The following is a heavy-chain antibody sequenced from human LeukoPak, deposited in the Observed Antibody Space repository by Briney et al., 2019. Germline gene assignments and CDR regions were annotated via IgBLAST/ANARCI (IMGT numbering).Heavy chain of an antibody. D-gene: IGHD3-22*01. CDR3: ARGLLYYYDSSGIAGY. CDR1: GGSISSYY. CDR2: IYYSGST. Sequence: SETLSLTCTVSGGSISSYYWSWIRQPPGKGLEWIGYIYYSGSTNYNPSLKSRVTISVDTSKNQFSLKLSSVTAADTAVYYCARGLLYYYDSSGIAGYWGQGTLVTVSS. V-gene: IGHV4-59*01. J-gene: IGHJ4*02.